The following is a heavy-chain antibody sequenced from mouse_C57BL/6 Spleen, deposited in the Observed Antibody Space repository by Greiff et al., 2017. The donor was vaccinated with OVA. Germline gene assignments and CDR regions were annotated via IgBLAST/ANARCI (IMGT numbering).Heavy chain of an antibody. CDR1: GFTFSDYY. D-gene: IGHD2-10*02. Sequence: EVQLVESGGGLVQPGGSLKLSCAASGFTFSDYYMYWVRQTPEKRLEWVAYISNGGGSTYYPDTVKGRFTISRDNAKNTLYLQMSRLKSEDTAMYYCARQGYGNFDYWGQGTTLTVSS. V-gene: IGHV5-12*01. CDR2: ISNGGGST. CDR3: ARQGYGNFDY. J-gene: IGHJ2*01.